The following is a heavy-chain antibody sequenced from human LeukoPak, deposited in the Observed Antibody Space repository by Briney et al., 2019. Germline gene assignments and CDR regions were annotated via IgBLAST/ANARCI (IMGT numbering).Heavy chain of an antibody. J-gene: IGHJ4*02. CDR2: SCRDGST. CDR1: GFTFSRYA. CDR3: ATTGYSNRNY. Sequence: GGSLRLSCAASGFTFSRYAMSWVRQAPGKGLQWGSSSCRDGSTYYAASAKGRFTISRDNSKNTLYLQMNSLRHEDTAVYYCATTGYSNRNYWGQGTLVTVSS. D-gene: IGHD6-13*01. V-gene: IGHV3-23*01.